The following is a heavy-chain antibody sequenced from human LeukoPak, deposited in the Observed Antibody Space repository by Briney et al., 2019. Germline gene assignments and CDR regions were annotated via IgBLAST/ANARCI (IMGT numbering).Heavy chain of an antibody. J-gene: IGHJ4*02. D-gene: IGHD6-13*01. V-gene: IGHV1-2*06. Sequence: ASVKVSCKASGYTFTGYYMHWVRQAPGQGLEWMGRINPNSGGTNYAQKFQGRVTMTRDTSISTAYMELSRLRSDDTAVYYCARDPPRTKQQLVGDYWGQGTLVTVSS. CDR1: GYTFTGYY. CDR2: INPNSGGT. CDR3: ARDPPRTKQQLVGDY.